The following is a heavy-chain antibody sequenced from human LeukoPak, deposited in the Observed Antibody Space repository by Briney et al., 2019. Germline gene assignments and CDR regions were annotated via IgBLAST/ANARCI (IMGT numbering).Heavy chain of an antibody. Sequence: GGSLRLSCAASGFTFSSYSMNWVRQAPGKGLEWVSYISRTIYYADSVKGRFTISRDNAKNTLYLQMNSLRAEDTAVYYCVCLGLGGLSLDWGQGTLVTVSS. D-gene: IGHD3-16*01. CDR2: ISRTI. J-gene: IGHJ4*02. V-gene: IGHV3-48*04. CDR3: VCLGLGGLSLD. CDR1: GFTFSSYS.